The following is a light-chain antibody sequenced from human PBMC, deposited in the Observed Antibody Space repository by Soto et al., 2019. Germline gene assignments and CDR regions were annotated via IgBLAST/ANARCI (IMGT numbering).Light chain of an antibody. V-gene: IGKV1-8*01. CDR3: QQSYRYPLT. CDR2: AAS. J-gene: IGKJ4*01. Sequence: AIRMTQSPSSLSASTGDRVTITCRASHGISSYLAWYQQKPGKAPKLLIYAASTLQSGVPSRFSGSGSGTDFTLSISRLQLEDFATYYCQQSYRYPLTFGGGTKVDIK. CDR1: HGISSY.